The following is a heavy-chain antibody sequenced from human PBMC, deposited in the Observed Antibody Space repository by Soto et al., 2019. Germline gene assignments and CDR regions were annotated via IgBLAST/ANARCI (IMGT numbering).Heavy chain of an antibody. Sequence: QVQLQESGPGLVKPSQTLSLTCTVSGGSISSGNYYWSWIRQPPGKGLEWIGFISYSGSTYYNASLKSRVTISVDTSRNQFSLNLSFVTAADTAVYYCATMGTPATGLYYFDYGGQGTLVTVSS. V-gene: IGHV4-30-4*01. CDR1: GGSISSGNYY. CDR3: ATMGTPATGLYYFDY. CDR2: ISYSGST. J-gene: IGHJ4*02. D-gene: IGHD1-7*01.